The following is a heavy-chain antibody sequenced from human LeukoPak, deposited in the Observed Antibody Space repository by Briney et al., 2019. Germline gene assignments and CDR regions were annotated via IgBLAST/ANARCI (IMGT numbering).Heavy chain of an antibody. V-gene: IGHV6-1*01. J-gene: IGHJ4*02. CDR2: TYYRSKWYN. Sequence: SQTLSLTCAISGDSVSSNSAAWNWIRQSPSRGLEWLGRTYYRSKWYNDYAVSVKSRITINPDTSKNQFSPQLNSVTPEDTAVYYCARDWVNYYDSSEPYYFDYWGQGTLVTVSS. D-gene: IGHD3-22*01. CDR3: ARDWVNYYDSSEPYYFDY. CDR1: GDSVSSNSAA.